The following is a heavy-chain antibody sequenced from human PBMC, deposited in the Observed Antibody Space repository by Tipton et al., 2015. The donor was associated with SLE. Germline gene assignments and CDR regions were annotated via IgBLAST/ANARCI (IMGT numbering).Heavy chain of an antibody. CDR1: GGSISSSHYY. Sequence: TLSLTCTVSGGSISSSHYYWDWIRQPPGKGLEWLGSIYSSGGTYYNPSLKSRVTMSVDTSKNQFSLRLNSVTAADTALYYWAGGGVATMGGYAFEIWGQGTMVTVSS. D-gene: IGHD5-12*01. CDR2: IYSSGGT. CDR3: AGGGVATMGGYAFEI. V-gene: IGHV4-39*07. J-gene: IGHJ3*02.